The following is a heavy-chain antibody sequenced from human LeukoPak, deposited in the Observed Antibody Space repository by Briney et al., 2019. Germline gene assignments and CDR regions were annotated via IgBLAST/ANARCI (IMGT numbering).Heavy chain of an antibody. Sequence: PSETLSLTCTVSGGSISSYYWSWIRQPPGKGLEWIGYIYYSGTTNYNPSLKSRVTISVDTSKNQFSLKLSSVTAADRAVYYCARGVYIAAAQYAYWGQGTLVTVSS. V-gene: IGHV4-59*01. J-gene: IGHJ4*02. CDR1: GGSISSYY. CDR2: IYYSGTT. D-gene: IGHD6-13*01. CDR3: ARGVYIAAAQYAY.